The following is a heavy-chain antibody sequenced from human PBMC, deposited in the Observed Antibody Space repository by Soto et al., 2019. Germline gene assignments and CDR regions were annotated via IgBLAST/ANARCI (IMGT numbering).Heavy chain of an antibody. CDR2: IIPIFGTA. V-gene: IGHV1-69*13. J-gene: IGHJ3*02. Sequence: ASVKVSCKASGGTFSSYAISWVRQAPGQGLEWMGGIIPIFGTANYAQKFQGRVTITADESTSTAYMELSSLRSEDTAVYYCASPIAVAGMDDAFDIWGQGTMVPVSS. CDR3: ASPIAVAGMDDAFDI. CDR1: GGTFSSYA. D-gene: IGHD6-19*01.